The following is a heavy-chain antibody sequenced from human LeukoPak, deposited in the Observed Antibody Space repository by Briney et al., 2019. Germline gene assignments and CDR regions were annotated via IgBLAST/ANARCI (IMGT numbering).Heavy chain of an antibody. CDR1: GYTFTGYY. D-gene: IGHD3-10*01. J-gene: IGHJ5*02. Sequence: ASVKVSCKASGYTFTGYYMHWVRQAPGQGLEWMGWINPNSGGTNYAQKFQGRVTMTRNTSISTAYMELSSLRSEDTAVYYCARRNYGSDRRWFDPWGQGTLVTVSS. V-gene: IGHV1-2*02. CDR3: ARRNYGSDRRWFDP. CDR2: INPNSGGT.